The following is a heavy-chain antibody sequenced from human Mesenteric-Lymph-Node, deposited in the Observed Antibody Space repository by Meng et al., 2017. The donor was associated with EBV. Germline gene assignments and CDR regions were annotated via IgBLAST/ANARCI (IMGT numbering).Heavy chain of an antibody. D-gene: IGHD4/OR15-4a*01. Sequence: QRQPREAGSGLVTPSETLFLSCSISGGSTSSGGNLWSWIRQPPGKALEGIGYIYHSGSTSYNPSLKSRVSMSIDRSNNQFSLKLTSVTAADTAVYYCVGNYGGNLGWFDPWGQGTLVTVSS. V-gene: IGHV4-30-2*01. CDR1: GGSTSSGGNL. CDR2: IYHSGST. J-gene: IGHJ5*02. CDR3: VGNYGGNLGWFDP.